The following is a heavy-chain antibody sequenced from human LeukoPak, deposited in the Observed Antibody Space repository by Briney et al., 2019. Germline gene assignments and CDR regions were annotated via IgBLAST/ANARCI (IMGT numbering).Heavy chain of an antibody. CDR1: GYTFTGYY. D-gene: IGHD2-15*01. V-gene: IGHV1-2*02. Sequence: ASVKVSCKASGYTFTGYYMHWVRQAPGQGLEWMGWINPNSGGTNYAQKFQGRVTMTRDTSISTAYMELSRLRSDDTAVYYCARALQIVVVVAATLGCDYWGQGTLVTVSS. J-gene: IGHJ4*02. CDR2: INPNSGGT. CDR3: ARALQIVVVVAATLGCDY.